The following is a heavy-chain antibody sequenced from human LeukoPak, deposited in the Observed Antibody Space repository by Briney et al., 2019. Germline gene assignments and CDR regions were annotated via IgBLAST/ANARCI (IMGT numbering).Heavy chain of an antibody. J-gene: IGHJ4*02. D-gene: IGHD1/OR15-1a*01. CDR2: ISSNGGTT. Sequence: PGESLRLSCSASGFTFSYYVLDWVRQAPGKGLEYVAAISSNGGTTYYADSVKGRFTISRDNSKNTLHLQMSRLRTEDTAVYYCARFFGNNYFDSWGQGTLVTVSS. CDR3: ARFFGNNYFDS. CDR1: GFTFSYYV. V-gene: IGHV3-64D*09.